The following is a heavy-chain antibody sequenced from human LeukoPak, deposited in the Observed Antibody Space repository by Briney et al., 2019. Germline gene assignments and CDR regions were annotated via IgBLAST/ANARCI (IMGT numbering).Heavy chain of an antibody. J-gene: IGHJ4*02. CDR2: ISAYNGNT. CDR3: ARGGYYYDSSGYLSPADY. D-gene: IGHD3-22*01. V-gene: IGHV1-18*01. CDR1: GYTFTSYG. Sequence: ASVKVSCKGSGYTFTSYGISWVRQPPAQGLEWMGWISAYNGNTNYAQKLQGRVTMTTDTSTSTAYMELRSLRSDDTAVYYCARGGYYYDSSGYLSPADYWGQGNLVTVSS.